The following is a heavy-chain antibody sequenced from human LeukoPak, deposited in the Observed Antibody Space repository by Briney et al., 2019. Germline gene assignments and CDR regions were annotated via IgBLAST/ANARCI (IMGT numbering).Heavy chain of an antibody. D-gene: IGHD6-19*01. J-gene: IGHJ5*02. Sequence: GGSLRLSCAASGFTFSSYGMHWVRQAPGKGLEWVAVIWYDGSNKYYADSVKGRFTISRDNSKNTLYLQMNSLRAEDTAVYYCAKEALSGYGYSSGINWFDPWGQGTLVTVSS. CDR1: GFTFSSYG. CDR2: IWYDGSNK. V-gene: IGHV3-33*06. CDR3: AKEALSGYGYSSGINWFDP.